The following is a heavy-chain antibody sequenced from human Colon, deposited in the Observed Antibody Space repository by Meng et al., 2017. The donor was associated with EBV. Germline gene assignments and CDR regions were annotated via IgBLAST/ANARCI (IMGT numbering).Heavy chain of an antibody. D-gene: IGHD6-19*01. J-gene: IGHJ4*02. CDR1: GGSFRGYY. V-gene: IGHV4-34*01. CDR3: ARRLAALDY. CDR2: INYSGNT. Sequence: QVQVQQWGAGLLKPSEPLSLSCAGQGGSFRGYYWTWLRQPPGKGLEWVAEINYSGNTNYSPSLKSRVTISIDTSKNQFSLKLSSVTAADTAIYYCARRLAALDYWGQGTLVNVSS.